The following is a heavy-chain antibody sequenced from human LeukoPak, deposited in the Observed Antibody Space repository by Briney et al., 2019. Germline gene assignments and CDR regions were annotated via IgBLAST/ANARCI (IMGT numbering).Heavy chain of an antibody. CDR2: IYYSGTT. CDR3: AREDPQTTVPEGMDV. J-gene: IGHJ6*02. CDR1: GGSISYYY. D-gene: IGHD4-17*01. Sequence: SETLSLSCTVSGGSISYYYWSWIRQSPGKGLEWIGYIYYSGTTNYNPSLKSRVTISVDTSKNQFSLQLRSVTAADTAVYYCAREDPQTTVPEGMDVWGQGTTVTVSS. V-gene: IGHV4-59*01.